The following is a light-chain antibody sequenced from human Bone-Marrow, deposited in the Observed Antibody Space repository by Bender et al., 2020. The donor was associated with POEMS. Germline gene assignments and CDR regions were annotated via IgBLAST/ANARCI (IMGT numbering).Light chain of an antibody. CDR3: QSYDSSLSGSV. V-gene: IGLV1-40*01. CDR1: SSNIGAGYD. J-gene: IGLJ2*01. CDR2: GDN. Sequence: SVLPQPPSVSGAPGQRVTISCTGSSSNIGAGYDVHWYQQLPGTAPKLLIYGDNNRPSGVPDRFSGSKSGTSASLAITGLQAEDEADYYCQSYDSSLSGSVFGGGTKLTVL.